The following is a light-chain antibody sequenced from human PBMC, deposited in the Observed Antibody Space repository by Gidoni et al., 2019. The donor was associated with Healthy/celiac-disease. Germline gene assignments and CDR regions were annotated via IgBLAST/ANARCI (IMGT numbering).Light chain of an antibody. CDR2: GNS. CDR1: SSNIRAGYD. CDR3: QSYDSSLSGPYV. V-gene: IGLV1-40*01. J-gene: IGLJ1*01. Sequence: QSVLTQPPSVSGAPGQRVTISCTGSSSNIRAGYDVHWYQQLPGTAPNLLIYGNSKRPSGVPDRFSGSKSGTSASLAITGLQAEDEADYYGQSYDSSLSGPYVFGTGTKVTVL.